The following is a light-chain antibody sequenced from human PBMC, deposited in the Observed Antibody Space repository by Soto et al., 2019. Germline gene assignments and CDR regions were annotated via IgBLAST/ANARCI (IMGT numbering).Light chain of an antibody. J-gene: IGKJ1*01. CDR2: DAS. V-gene: IGKV3-15*01. CDR1: QSISRS. Sequence: EIVLTQSPAILSVSPGERATLSCRASQSISRSLAWYQQKPGQAPRLLISDASTRATGIPARFSGSGSGTEFTLTISSLQSEDFAVYYCQQYNNWPLWTFGQGTKVDI. CDR3: QQYNNWPLWT.